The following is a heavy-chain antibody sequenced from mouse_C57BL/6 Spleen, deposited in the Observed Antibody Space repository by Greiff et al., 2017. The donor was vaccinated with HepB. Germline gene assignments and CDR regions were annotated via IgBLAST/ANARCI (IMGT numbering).Heavy chain of an antibody. CDR3: ARDAYDYDEGFAY. CDR2: INPSSGYT. V-gene: IGHV1-7*01. CDR1: GYTFTSYW. Sequence: VQLQQSGAELAKPGASVKLSCKASGYTFTSYWMHWVKQRPGQGLEWIGYINPSSGYTKYNQKFKDQATLTADKSSSTAYMQLSSLTYEDSAVYYCARDAYDYDEGFAYWGQGTLVTGSA. J-gene: IGHJ3*01. D-gene: IGHD2-4*01.